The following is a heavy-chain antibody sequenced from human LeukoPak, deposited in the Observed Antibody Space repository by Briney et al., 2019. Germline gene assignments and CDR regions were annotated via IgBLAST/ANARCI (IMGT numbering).Heavy chain of an antibody. CDR3: ARHRGGYCSSTSCQNWFDP. CDR2: IDPSDSYT. D-gene: IGHD2-2*01. Sequence: GESLKISCKGSGYSFTSYWISWVRQMPGKGLEWMGRIDPSDSYTNYSPSFQGHVTISADKSISTAHLQWSSLKASDTAMYYCARHRGGYCSSTSCQNWFDPWGQGTLVTVSS. CDR1: GYSFTSYW. J-gene: IGHJ5*02. V-gene: IGHV5-10-1*01.